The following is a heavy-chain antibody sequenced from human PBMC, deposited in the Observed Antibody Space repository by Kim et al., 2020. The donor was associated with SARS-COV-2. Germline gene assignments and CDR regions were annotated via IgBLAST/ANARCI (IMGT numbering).Heavy chain of an antibody. CDR3: ARGRVTPNY. J-gene: IGHJ4*02. V-gene: IGHV4-59*13. D-gene: IGHD2-21*02. CDR1: GDSISNSY. Sequence: GSLRLSCTVSGDSISNSYWSWIRQSPGKGLEWIANIYHSGNTNYNPSLKSRVTMSVDTSKNQFSLKLRSVTAADTDVYYCARGRVTPNYWGQGTLVTVSS. CDR2: IYHSGNT.